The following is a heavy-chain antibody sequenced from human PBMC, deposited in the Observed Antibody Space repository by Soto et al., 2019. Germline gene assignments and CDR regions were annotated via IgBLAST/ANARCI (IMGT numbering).Heavy chain of an antibody. CDR2: ISSGGSAI. D-gene: IGHD2-2*01. CDR3: ARGRECSNSGCSIYYGLDV. J-gene: IGHJ6*02. V-gene: IGHV3-48*03. CDR1: GFTFGDYE. Sequence: EEHLVESGGGLVQPGGSLRLSCEASGFTFGDYEMNWVRQAPGMGLEWVSHISSGGSAIYYRDSVKGRFTISRDNAKNSLYLQMNSLRADDTAVYYCARGRECSNSGCSIYYGLDVWGQGTTVTVSS.